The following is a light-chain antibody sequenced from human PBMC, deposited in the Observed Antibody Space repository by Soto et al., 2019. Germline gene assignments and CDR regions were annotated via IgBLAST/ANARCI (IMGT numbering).Light chain of an antibody. V-gene: IGKV1-39*01. Sequence: VHMTHSPSSLSASVLYRVTITFLSIQSISIYLNFYQQKPGKAPKLLIYASSSLQSGVPSRFIGSGSGTNFTLTVSNLQPEDFATYYCQQSYSTPITFGQGTRLEN. CDR1: QSISIY. CDR3: QQSYSTPIT. CDR2: ASS. J-gene: IGKJ5*01.